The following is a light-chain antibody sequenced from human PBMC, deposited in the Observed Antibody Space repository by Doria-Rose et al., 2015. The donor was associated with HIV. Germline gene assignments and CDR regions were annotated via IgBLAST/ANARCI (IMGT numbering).Light chain of an antibody. CDR3: AVWDDSLSGRGV. V-gene: IGLV1-47*01. CDR2: RNN. CDR1: SSDIGSNY. Sequence: SGTPGQRVTISCSGSSSDIGSNYVYWYQQLPGTTPKLLIYRNNQRPSGVPDRFSGSKSGTSASLAISGLRSEDEADYYCAVWDDSLSGRGVFGGGTKLTV. J-gene: IGLJ3*02.